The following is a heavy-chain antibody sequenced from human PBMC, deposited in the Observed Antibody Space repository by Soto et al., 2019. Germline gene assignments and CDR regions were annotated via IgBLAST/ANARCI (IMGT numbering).Heavy chain of an antibody. CDR2: IYDNGDT. CDR1: GGSVSSGNYF. D-gene: IGHD1-20*01. CDR3: ARRPIDNWNKGHAFDF. V-gene: IGHV4-39*01. Sequence: QLQLQESGPGLVKPAETLSLKCAVSGGSVSSGNYFWGWIRQPPGQGLEGIGNIYDNGDTYYSPSGKSLVTMSLHTAQNQSSLRLTYVTAADAAVDYCARRPIDNWNKGHAFDFWGQGTLVTVST. J-gene: IGHJ3*01.